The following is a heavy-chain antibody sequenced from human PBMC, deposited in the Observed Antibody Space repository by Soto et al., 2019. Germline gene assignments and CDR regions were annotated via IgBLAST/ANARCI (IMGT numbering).Heavy chain of an antibody. CDR1: GGSFSSYA. Sequence: QVQLVQSGAEVKKPGSSVKVSCKASGGSFSSYAISWVRQAPGQGLEWMGGIIPIVGTGNYAQNLQGRVTIAADPSTSTASTELSSLRSEDTAMSASTRVLGAPARPGMDPRGQGTKLTVS. V-gene: IGHV1-69*01. CDR3: TRVLGAPARPGMDP. J-gene: IGHJ6*02. CDR2: IIPIVGTG. D-gene: IGHD1-26*01.